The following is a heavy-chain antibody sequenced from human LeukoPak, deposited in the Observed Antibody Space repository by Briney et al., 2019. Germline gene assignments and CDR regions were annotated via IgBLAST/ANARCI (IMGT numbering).Heavy chain of an antibody. CDR3: ARGGYSSGWYLDY. J-gene: IGHJ4*02. CDR2: IYYSGST. CDR1: GGSISSYY. Sequence: SETLSLTCTVSGGSISSYYWSWIRQPPGKGLEWIGYIYYSGSTNYNPSPKSRVTISVDTSKNQFSLKLSSVTAADTAVYYCARGGYSSGWYLDYWGQGTLVTVSS. D-gene: IGHD6-19*01. V-gene: IGHV4-59*01.